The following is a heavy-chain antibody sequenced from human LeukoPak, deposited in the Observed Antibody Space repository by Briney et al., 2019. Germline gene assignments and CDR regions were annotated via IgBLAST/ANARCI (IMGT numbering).Heavy chain of an antibody. D-gene: IGHD3-10*01. CDR3: ARVGELLWFWELLSGGVSRWSDP. Sequence: GASVKVSCKASGYTFTGYYMHWVRQAPGQGLEWMGWINPNSGGTNYAQKFQGRVTMTRDTSISTAYMELSRLRSDDTAVYYCARVGELLWFWELLSGGVSRWSDPWGQGTLVTVSS. V-gene: IGHV1-2*02. CDR1: GYTFTGYY. CDR2: INPNSGGT. J-gene: IGHJ5*02.